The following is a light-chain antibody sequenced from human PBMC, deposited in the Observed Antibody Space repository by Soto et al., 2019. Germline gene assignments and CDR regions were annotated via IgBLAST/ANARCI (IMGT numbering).Light chain of an antibody. Sequence: EIVMTQSPATLSGSPGEGATLSCRASQTVSSNLAWYQQKPGQAPRLLIYGASTRATGIPARFSGSGSGTEFTLTISSLQSEDFAVYYCHQYNNWPFTFGGGTKVEIK. V-gene: IGKV3-15*01. CDR2: GAS. CDR1: QTVSSN. CDR3: HQYNNWPFT. J-gene: IGKJ4*01.